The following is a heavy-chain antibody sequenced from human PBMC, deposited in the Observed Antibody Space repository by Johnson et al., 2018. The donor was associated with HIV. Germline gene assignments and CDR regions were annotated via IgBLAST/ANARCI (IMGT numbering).Heavy chain of an antibody. Sequence: VQLVESGGGLVKPGGSLSLSCAASGFTFSSYAMHWVRQAPGKGLEWVAVISYDGSNKYYADSVKGRFTISRDNSKNTLYLQMNSLRAEDTAVYYCARVTHIQLWANDAFDIWGQGTMVTVSS. CDR3: ARVTHIQLWANDAFDI. V-gene: IGHV3-30-3*01. CDR2: ISYDGSNK. D-gene: IGHD5-18*01. CDR1: GFTFSSYA. J-gene: IGHJ3*02.